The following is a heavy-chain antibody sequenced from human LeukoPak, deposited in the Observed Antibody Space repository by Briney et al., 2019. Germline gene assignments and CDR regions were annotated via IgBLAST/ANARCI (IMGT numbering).Heavy chain of an antibody. J-gene: IGHJ4*02. CDR3: ARSILGYCSSTSCYPNDY. CDR2: INAGNGNT. V-gene: IGHV1-3*01. D-gene: IGHD2-2*01. CDR1: GYAFTSYA. Sequence: ASVKVSCKASGYAFTSYAMHWVRQAPGQRLEWMGWINAGNGNTKYSQKFQGRVTITRDTSASTAYMELSSLRSEDTAVYYCARSILGYCSSTSCYPNDYWGQGTLVTVSS.